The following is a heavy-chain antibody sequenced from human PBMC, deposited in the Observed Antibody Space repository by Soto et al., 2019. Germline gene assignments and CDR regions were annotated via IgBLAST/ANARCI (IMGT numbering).Heavy chain of an antibody. D-gene: IGHD6-13*01. Sequence: QVQLVESGGGVVQPGRSLRLSCAASGFTFSSYAMHWVRQAPGKGLEWVAVISYDGSNKYYADSVKGRFTISRDNSKNTLYLQMNSLRAEDTAVYYCARDGGASSWYQGWVDPWGQGTLVTVSS. V-gene: IGHV3-30-3*01. J-gene: IGHJ5*02. CDR2: ISYDGSNK. CDR3: ARDGGASSWYQGWVDP. CDR1: GFTFSSYA.